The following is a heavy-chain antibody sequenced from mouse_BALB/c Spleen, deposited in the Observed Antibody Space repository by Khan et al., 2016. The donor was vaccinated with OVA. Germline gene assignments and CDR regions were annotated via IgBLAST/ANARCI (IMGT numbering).Heavy chain of an antibody. V-gene: IGHV9-3-1*01. CDR1: GYTFTNYG. CDR3: VRGGRRAMDY. J-gene: IGHJ4*01. CDR2: INSNTGEA. Sequence: QIQLVQSGPELKKPGETVKISCKASGYTFTNYGMNWVKQAPGKGLKWMGWINSNTGEATYADDFKGRFAFSLETSASTPYLQIKNLKNEDTATYFCVRGGRRAMDYWGQGTSVTVSS. D-gene: IGHD3-3*01.